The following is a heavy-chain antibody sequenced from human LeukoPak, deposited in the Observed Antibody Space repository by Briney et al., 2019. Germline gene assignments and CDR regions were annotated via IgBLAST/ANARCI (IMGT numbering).Heavy chain of an antibody. CDR1: GYTFVTYG. CDR2: INPYKGNT. J-gene: IGHJ4*02. V-gene: IGHV1-18*01. D-gene: IGHD4-23*01. Sequence: ASVKVSCKASGYTFVTYGISWVRQAPGQGLEWMGWINPYKGNTNYAQNFQDRVTMTTDTSTTTAYMELGSLRSDDTAVYYCARDKKFVGWNHGNSVGYWGQGALVTVSS. CDR3: ARDKKFVGWNHGNSVGY.